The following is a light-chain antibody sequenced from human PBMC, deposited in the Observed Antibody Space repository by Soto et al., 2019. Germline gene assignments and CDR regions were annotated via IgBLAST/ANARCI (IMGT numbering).Light chain of an antibody. J-gene: IGKJ4*01. V-gene: IGKV3-11*01. Sequence: VVLTQSPATLSLSPGDRATLSCRASQSISNFLAWYQHIPGQAPRLLIYDASNRAAGIPVKFSGSGSATEFTLTISSLQSEDFAVYYCQQYSQWPLTFGGGTKVDIK. CDR1: QSISNF. CDR3: QQYSQWPLT. CDR2: DAS.